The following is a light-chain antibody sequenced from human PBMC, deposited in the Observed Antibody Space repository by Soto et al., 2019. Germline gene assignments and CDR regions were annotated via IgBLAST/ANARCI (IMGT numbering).Light chain of an antibody. CDR2: KAS. V-gene: IGKV1-5*03. CDR1: QAISSC. Sequence: IQITQSPSTLSGSVGDRVTVTCRASQAISSCLAWYQQKPGKAPKLLIYKASTLNSGVPSRFSGSGYGREFSLTISSLQPDDFAAYYCQHDNSYSEAFGQGTKVDI. CDR3: QHDNSYSEA. J-gene: IGKJ1*01.